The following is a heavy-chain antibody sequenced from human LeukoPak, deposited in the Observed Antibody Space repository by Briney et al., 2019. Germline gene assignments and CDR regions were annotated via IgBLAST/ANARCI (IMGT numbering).Heavy chain of an antibody. CDR2: IYSGGST. J-gene: IGHJ4*02. D-gene: IGHD2-21*02. CDR3: ARARTCCGGDRDYFDY. V-gene: IGHV3-66*01. CDR1: GFTVSSNY. Sequence: PGGSLRLSCAASGFTVSSNYMSWVRQAPGKGLEWVSVIYSGGSTYYADSVKGRFTISRDNSKNTLYLQMNSLRAEDTAVYYCARARTCCGGDRDYFDYWGQGTLVTVSS.